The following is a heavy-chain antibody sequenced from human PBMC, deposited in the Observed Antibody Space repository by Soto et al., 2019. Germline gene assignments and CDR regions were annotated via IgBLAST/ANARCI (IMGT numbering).Heavy chain of an antibody. D-gene: IGHD6-19*01. CDR1: GGSISSYY. J-gene: IGHJ5*02. Sequence: SETLSLTCTVSGGSISSYYWSWIRQPPGKGLEWIGYISYTGTTNYNPSLKSRVTISVDTSKNQFSLRLSSVTPADTALYYCAKLVAVAGTDDWFDPWGQGTLVTVSS. V-gene: IGHV4-59*01. CDR3: AKLVAVAGTDDWFDP. CDR2: ISYTGTT.